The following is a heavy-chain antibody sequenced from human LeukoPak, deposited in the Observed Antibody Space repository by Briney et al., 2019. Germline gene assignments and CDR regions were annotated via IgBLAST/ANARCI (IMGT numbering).Heavy chain of an antibody. CDR3: ARVTGYSSGWVSDWYFDL. CDR2: INHSGST. Sequence: PSETLSLTCAVYGGSFSGYYWSWIRQPPGKGLEWIGEINHSGSTNYNPSLKSRVTISVDTSKNQFSLKLSSVTAADTAVYYCARVTGYSSGWVSDWYFDLWGRGTLVTVSS. V-gene: IGHV4-34*01. J-gene: IGHJ2*01. D-gene: IGHD6-19*01. CDR1: GGSFSGYY.